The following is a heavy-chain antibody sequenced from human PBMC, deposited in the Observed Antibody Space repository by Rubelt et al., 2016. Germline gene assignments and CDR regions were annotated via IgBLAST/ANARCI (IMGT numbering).Heavy chain of an antibody. V-gene: IGHV4-39*07. CDR3: ARHYYYDSSPLDY. CDR1: GGSISSSSYY. J-gene: IGHJ4*02. CDR2: IYYSGST. D-gene: IGHD3-22*01. Sequence: QLQLQESGPGLVKPSETLSLTCTVSGGSISSSSYYWGWIRQPPGKGLEWIGSIYYSGSTYYNPSLKSRVTISVDTSKNQFSLKLSSVTAADTAVYYCARHYYYDSSPLDYWGQGTLVTVSS.